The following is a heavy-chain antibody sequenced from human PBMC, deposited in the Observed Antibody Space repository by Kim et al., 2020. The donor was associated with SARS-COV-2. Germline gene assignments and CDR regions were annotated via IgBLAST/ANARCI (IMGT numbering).Heavy chain of an antibody. D-gene: IGHD3-10*01. CDR1: GGTFNSYG. CDR2: IIPMFGTI. J-gene: IGHJ6*02. CDR3: ARVGPITLIRGVAFYYDHGRDV. V-gene: IGHV1-69*13. Sequence: SVKVSCKASGGTFNSYGINWVRQAPGHGLEWMGGIIPMFGTIKYEEKFKGRVTITADESTSTASMELSSLTSDDTAVYYCARVGPITLIRGVAFYYDHGRDVWGQGTTVTVSS.